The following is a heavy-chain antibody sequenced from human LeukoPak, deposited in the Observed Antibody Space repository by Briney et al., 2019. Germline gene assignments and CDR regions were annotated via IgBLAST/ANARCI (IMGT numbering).Heavy chain of an antibody. CDR3: ARVNSHYSGYDT. J-gene: IGHJ5*02. CDR2: FDPEDGET. CDR1: GYTLTELS. D-gene: IGHD5-12*01. V-gene: IGHV1-24*01. Sequence: ASVKVSCKVSGYTLTELSMHWVRQAPGKGLEWTGGFDPEDGETIYAQKFQGRVTMTEDTSTSTAYMELRSLRSDDTAVYYCARVNSHYSGYDTWGQGTLVTVSS.